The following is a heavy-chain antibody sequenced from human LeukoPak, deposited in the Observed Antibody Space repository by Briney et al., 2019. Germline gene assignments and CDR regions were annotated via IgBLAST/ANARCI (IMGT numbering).Heavy chain of an antibody. Sequence: GGSLRLSCAASGFTFEDYAMHWVRQAPGKGLEWVSGISWNSGSIGYADPVKGRFTISRDNAKNSLYLQMNSLRAEDTALYYCARDLAYSRLDYWGQGMLVTVSS. V-gene: IGHV3-9*01. CDR3: ARDLAYSRLDY. CDR2: ISWNSGSI. J-gene: IGHJ4*02. CDR1: GFTFEDYA. D-gene: IGHD5-18*01.